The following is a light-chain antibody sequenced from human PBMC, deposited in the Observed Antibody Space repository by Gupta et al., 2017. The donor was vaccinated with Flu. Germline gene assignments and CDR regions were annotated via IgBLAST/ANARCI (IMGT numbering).Light chain of an antibody. Sequence: SSALTQDAAVSVSFGQTVTITCQGDSHRTYYESRYQQQQEQAPALVIHGKNNRPSGIPDRFSGSSSGNTASVTITGAEAEDEADYYCNSRESRGKHMVFGGGTKLTVL. CDR1: SHRTYY. J-gene: IGLJ2*01. CDR2: GKN. CDR3: NSRESRGKHMV. V-gene: IGLV3-19*01.